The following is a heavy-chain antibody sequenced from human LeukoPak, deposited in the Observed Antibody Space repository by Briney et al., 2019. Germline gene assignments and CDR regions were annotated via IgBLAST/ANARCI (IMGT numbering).Heavy chain of an antibody. CDR3: TMCGGDCTGAFDI. CDR2: IIPIFGTA. D-gene: IGHD2-21*02. J-gene: IGHJ3*02. CDR1: GGTFSSYA. V-gene: IGHV1-69*05. Sequence: SVKVSCKASGGTFSSYAISWVRQAPGQGLEWMGRIIPIFGTANYAQKFQGRVTITTDESTSTAYMELSSLKTEDTAVYYCTMCGGDCTGAFDIWGQGTMVTVSS.